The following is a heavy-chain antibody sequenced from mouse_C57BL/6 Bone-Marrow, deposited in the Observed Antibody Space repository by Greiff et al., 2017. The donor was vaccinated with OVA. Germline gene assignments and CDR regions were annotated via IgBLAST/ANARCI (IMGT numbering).Heavy chain of an antibody. V-gene: IGHV10-1*01. CDR1: GFSFNTYA. CDR2: IRSKSNNYAT. Sequence: EVQGVESGGGLVQPKGSLKLSCAASGFSFNTYAMNWVRQAPGKGLEWVARIRSKSNNYATYYADSVKDRFTISRDDSESMLYLQMNNLKTEDTAMYYCVRHRGSSPYYYAMDYWGQGTSVTVSS. J-gene: IGHJ4*01. CDR3: VRHRGSSPYYYAMDY. D-gene: IGHD1-1*01.